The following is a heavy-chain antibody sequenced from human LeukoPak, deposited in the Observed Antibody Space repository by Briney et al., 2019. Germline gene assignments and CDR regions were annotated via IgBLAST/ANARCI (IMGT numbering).Heavy chain of an antibody. D-gene: IGHD4-23*01. V-gene: IGHV4-59*01. Sequence: SETLSLTCTVSGGSISSYYWSWLRQPPGKGLEWIGYIYYSGSTNYNPSLKSRVTISVDTSKNQFSLKLSSVTAADTAVYYCARVYGGKPTYYYYMDVWGKGTTVTVSS. J-gene: IGHJ6*03. CDR1: GGSISSYY. CDR2: IYYSGST. CDR3: ARVYGGKPTYYYYMDV.